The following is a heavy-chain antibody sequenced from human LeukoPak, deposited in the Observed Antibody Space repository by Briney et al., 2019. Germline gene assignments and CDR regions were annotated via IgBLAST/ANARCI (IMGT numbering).Heavy chain of an antibody. J-gene: IGHJ6*03. CDR2: IYISGST. CDR1: GGSIRSGSYY. V-gene: IGHV4-61*02. CDR3: ARGGYYMDV. Sequence: PSETLSLTCTVSGGSIRSGSYYWSWIRQSAGKGLEWIGRIYISGSTKYNPSLKSRVTISVDTSKNQFSLKLSSVTAADTAVYYCARGGYYMDVWGKGTTVTISS.